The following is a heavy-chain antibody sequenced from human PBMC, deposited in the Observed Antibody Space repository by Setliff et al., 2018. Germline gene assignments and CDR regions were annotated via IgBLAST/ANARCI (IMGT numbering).Heavy chain of an antibody. Sequence: GESLKISCAASGFTFSSHWMHWVRQGPGKGPVWVSRIDSDGSRTDYADSVKGRFTISRDNSKNTLYLQMNSLRAEDTAVYYCARAITGKGDASDIWGQGTMVTVSS. V-gene: IGHV3-74*01. J-gene: IGHJ3*02. CDR1: GFTFSSHW. CDR3: ARAITGKGDASDI. CDR2: IDSDGSRT. D-gene: IGHD1-20*01.